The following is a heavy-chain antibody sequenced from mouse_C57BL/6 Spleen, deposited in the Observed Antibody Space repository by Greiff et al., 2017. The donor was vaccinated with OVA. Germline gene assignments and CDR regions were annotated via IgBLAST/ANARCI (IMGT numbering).Heavy chain of an antibody. D-gene: IGHD1-1*01. V-gene: IGHV1-82*01. CDR1: GYAFSSSW. CDR3: ASHYYGSSFIFDY. J-gene: IGHJ2*01. CDR2: IYPGAGDT. Sequence: QVQLQQSGPELVKPGASVKISCKASGYAFSSSWLNWVKQRPGKGLEWIGRIYPGAGDTNYNGKFKGKATLTADKSSSTAYMQLSSLTSEDSAVYFCASHYYGSSFIFDYWGQGTTLTVSS.